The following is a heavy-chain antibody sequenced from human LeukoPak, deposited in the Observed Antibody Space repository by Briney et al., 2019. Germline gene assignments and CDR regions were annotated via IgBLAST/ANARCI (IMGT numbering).Heavy chain of an antibody. CDR1: GFTFSSYE. CDR2: ISGSGGST. CDR3: ARDGYCSSTSCYFGWFDP. V-gene: IGHV3-48*03. J-gene: IGHJ5*02. Sequence: GGSLRLSCAASGFTFSSYEMNWVRQAPGKGLEWVSAISGSGGSTYYADSVKGRFTISRDNAKNSLYLQMNSLRAEDTAVYYCARDGYCSSTSCYFGWFDPWGQGTLVTVSS. D-gene: IGHD2-2*03.